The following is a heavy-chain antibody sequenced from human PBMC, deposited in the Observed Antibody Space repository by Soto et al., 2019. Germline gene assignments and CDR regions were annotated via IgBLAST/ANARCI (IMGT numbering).Heavy chain of an antibody. Sequence: PGGSLRLSCAASGFTFGNFGMNWVRQAPGKGLEWVANIKEDGSEKDYVDPVKGRFTITRDNAKNSLYLQMNNLRAEDTAVYFCTRKRFGMDVWGQGTTVTVSS. V-gene: IGHV3-7*03. CDR3: TRKRFGMDV. J-gene: IGHJ6*02. CDR2: IKEDGSEK. CDR1: GFTFGNFG.